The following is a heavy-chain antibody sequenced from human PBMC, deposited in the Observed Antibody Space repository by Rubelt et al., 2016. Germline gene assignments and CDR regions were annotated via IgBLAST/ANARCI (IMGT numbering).Heavy chain of an antibody. CDR3: ARGGVSELLWFGESRIDY. J-gene: IGHJ4*02. CDR2: INAGHGNT. D-gene: IGHD3-10*01. Sequence: QVQLVQSGAEVKKPGASVKVSCTASGYTFTSYAMHWVRPAPGQRLEWMGWINAGHGNTNHSQKFQGRVTITRETSASTAYMELSSLGSEDTAVYYCARGGVSELLWFGESRIDYWGQGTLVTVSS. V-gene: IGHV1-3*01. CDR1: GYTFTSYA.